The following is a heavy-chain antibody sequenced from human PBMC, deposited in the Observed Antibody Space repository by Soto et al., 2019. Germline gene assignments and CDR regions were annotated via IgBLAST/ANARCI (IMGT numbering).Heavy chain of an antibody. J-gene: IGHJ5*02. CDR1: GGSISSYY. Sequence: ATLSLTCTVSGGSISSYYWSWIRQPPGKGLEWIGYIYYIGSTNYNPSLKSRVTISVDTSKNQFSLKLSSVTAADTAVYYCARGLRRQLLNWFDPWGQGTLVTVSS. V-gene: IGHV4-59*01. D-gene: IGHD2-2*01. CDR3: ARGLRRQLLNWFDP. CDR2: IYYIGST.